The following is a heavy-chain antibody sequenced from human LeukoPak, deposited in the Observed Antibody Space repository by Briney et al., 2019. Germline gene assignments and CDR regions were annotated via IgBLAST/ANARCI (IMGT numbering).Heavy chain of an antibody. D-gene: IGHD3-10*01. CDR2: INAGNGNT. CDR3: ARDVRGSGSYYPGY. CDR1: GYTFTSYA. Sequence: ASVKVSCKASGYTFTSYAMHWARQAPGQRLEWMGWINAGNGNTKYSQKFQGRVTITRDTSASTAYMELSSLRSEDTAVYYCARDVRGSGSYYPGYWGQGTLVTVSS. V-gene: IGHV1-3*01. J-gene: IGHJ4*02.